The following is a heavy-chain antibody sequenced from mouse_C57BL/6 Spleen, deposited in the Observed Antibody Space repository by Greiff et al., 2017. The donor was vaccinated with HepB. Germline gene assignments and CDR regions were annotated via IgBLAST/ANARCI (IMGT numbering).Heavy chain of an antibody. CDR2: INPSTGGT. D-gene: IGHD1-1*01. Sequence: VQLQQSGPELVKPGASVKISCKASGYSFTGYYMNWVKQSPEKSLEWIGEINPSTGGTTYNQKFKAKATLTVDKSSSTAYMQLKSLTSEDSAVYYCARGYYYGSYFDVWGTGTTVTVSS. V-gene: IGHV1-42*01. J-gene: IGHJ1*03. CDR1: GYSFTGYY. CDR3: ARGYYYGSYFDV.